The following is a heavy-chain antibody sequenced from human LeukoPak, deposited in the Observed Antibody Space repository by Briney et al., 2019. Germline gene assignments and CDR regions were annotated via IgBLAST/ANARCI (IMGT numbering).Heavy chain of an antibody. CDR1: GFTFTNTW. CDR3: TTTLYSSSPD. J-gene: IGHJ4*02. V-gene: IGHV3-15*07. D-gene: IGHD6-13*01. CDR2: IKSKTDGGTT. Sequence: GGSLRLSCAASGFTFTNTWMNWVRQAPGKGLEWVGRIKSKTDGGTTGYAAPVKGRFTISRDDSKNTLSLQMNSLKTEDTALYYCTTTLYSSSPDWGQGTLVTVSS.